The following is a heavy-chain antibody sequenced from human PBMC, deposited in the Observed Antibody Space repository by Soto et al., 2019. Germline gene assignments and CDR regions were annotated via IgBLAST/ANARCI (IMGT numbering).Heavy chain of an antibody. Sequence: RASVKVSCKASGYTFTGYYMHWVRQAPGQGLEWMGWINPNSGGTNYAQKFQGRVTMTRDTSISTAYMELSRLRSDDTAVYYCARDRERYCSGGSCYVLGYWFDPWGQGTLVTVSS. CDR1: GYTFTGYY. J-gene: IGHJ5*02. D-gene: IGHD2-15*01. V-gene: IGHV1-2*02. CDR2: INPNSGGT. CDR3: ARDRERYCSGGSCYVLGYWFDP.